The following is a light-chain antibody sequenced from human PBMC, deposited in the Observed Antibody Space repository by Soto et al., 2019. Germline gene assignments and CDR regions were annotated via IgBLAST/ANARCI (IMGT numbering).Light chain of an antibody. J-gene: IGLJ3*02. Sequence: QSALTQPPSASGSPGQSVTISCTGTSSDVGGYNYVSWYQQHPGKAPKLMIYEVSKRPSGVPDRFSGSKSGNTASLTVSGLQAEDEADYYCRSYAGSNWVFGGGTKLTVL. CDR1: SSDVGGYNY. CDR2: EVS. V-gene: IGLV2-8*01. CDR3: RSYAGSNWV.